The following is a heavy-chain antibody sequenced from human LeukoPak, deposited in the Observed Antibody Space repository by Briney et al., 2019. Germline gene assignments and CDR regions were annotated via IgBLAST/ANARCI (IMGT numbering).Heavy chain of an antibody. CDR3: VKDRTTVTASWG. CDR1: GFTFSSYG. D-gene: IGHD4-17*01. J-gene: IGHJ4*02. V-gene: IGHV3-33*06. CDR2: IWYDGSNK. Sequence: PGGSLRLSCAASGFTFSSYGMHWVRQAPGKGLEWVAVIWYDGSNKYYADSVKGRFTISRDNSKNTLYLQMNSLKAEDTALYYCVKDRTTVTASWGWGQGTLITVSS.